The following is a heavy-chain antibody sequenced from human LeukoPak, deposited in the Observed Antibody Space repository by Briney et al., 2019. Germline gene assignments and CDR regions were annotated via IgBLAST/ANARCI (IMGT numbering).Heavy chain of an antibody. Sequence: GGSLRLSCAASGFTFWNYDMYWVRQAPGKGLECVSVSSRSGGKTYYADSVKGRFTISRDNSKNTVSLQMNSLRAEDTAVYYCAKGLGGGTRGHAFDIWGQGTMVTVSS. V-gene: IGHV3-23*01. CDR2: SSRSGGKT. CDR1: GFTFWNYD. J-gene: IGHJ3*02. CDR3: AKGLGGGTRGHAFDI. D-gene: IGHD2-15*01.